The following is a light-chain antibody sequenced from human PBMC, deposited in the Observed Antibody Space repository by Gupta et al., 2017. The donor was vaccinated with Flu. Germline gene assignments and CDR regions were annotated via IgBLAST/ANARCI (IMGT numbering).Light chain of an antibody. J-gene: IGLJ2*01. V-gene: IGLV2-8*01. CDR3: SSYAGYTIILV. CDR2: EVF. Sequence: QSALTQPPSASGSIGQSVTISCTGTSNDIGAYDLVSWYRQFPGKAPKLLIYEVFKRPAGVPERFSASKSGNTATLTVSGLQAEDEADYYCSSYAGYTIILVFGGGTKLTV. CDR1: SNDIGAYDL.